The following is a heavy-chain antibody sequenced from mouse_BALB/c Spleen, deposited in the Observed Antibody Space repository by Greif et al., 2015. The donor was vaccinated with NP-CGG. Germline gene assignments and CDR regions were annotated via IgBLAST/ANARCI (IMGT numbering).Heavy chain of an antibody. CDR3: ARDTGTFAY. CDR1: GFTFTDYY. V-gene: IGHV7-3*02. J-gene: IGHJ3*01. D-gene: IGHD4-1*01. Sequence: EVQLKQSGGGLVQPGGSLRLSCATSGFTFTDYYMSWVRQPPGKAPEWLGFIRNKANGYTTEYSASVKGRFTISRDNSQSILYLQMNTLRAEDSATYYCARDTGTFAYWGQGTLVTVSA. CDR2: IRNKANGYTT.